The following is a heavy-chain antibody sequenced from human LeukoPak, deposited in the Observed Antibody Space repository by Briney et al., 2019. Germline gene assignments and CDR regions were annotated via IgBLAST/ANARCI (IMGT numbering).Heavy chain of an antibody. CDR3: ARKEGGELVNTRRWFDP. D-gene: IGHD6-13*01. CDR1: GGSFSGYY. J-gene: IGHJ5*02. V-gene: IGHV4-34*01. Sequence: PSETLSLTCAVYGGSFSGYYWSWIRQPPGKGLEGIGEINHSGSTNYNPSLKSRVTISVDTSKNQFSLKLTSVTAADTAVYYCARKEGGELVNTRRWFDPWGQGTLVTVSS. CDR2: INHSGST.